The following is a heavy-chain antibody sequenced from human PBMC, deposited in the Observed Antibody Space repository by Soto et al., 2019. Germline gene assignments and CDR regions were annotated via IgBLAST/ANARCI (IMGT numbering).Heavy chain of an antibody. D-gene: IGHD3-3*01. CDR3: SRVNDFWSGYYTSSFDY. CDR1: GLTLGGYA. V-gene: IGHV3-49*04. J-gene: IGHJ4*02. CDR2: IRSKAYGGTT. Sequence: PGGSLRLSCTASGLTLGGYAMTWASRSQGKGRECQVFIRSKAYGGTTEYAASVKGRFTISRDDSKSIAYLQMSSLKTEDTAVYYCSRVNDFWSGYYTSSFDYWGQGTPVTVSS.